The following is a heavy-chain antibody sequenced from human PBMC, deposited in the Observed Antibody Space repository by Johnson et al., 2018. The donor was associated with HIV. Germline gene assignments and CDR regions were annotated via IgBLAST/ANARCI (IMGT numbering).Heavy chain of an antibody. J-gene: IGHJ3*02. CDR1: GFTFSSYW. CDR2: IKQDGSEK. Sequence: VQLVDSGGGLVQPGGSLRLSCAASGFTFSSYWMSWVRQAPGKGLEWVANIKQDGSEKYYVDSVKGRFTISRDNAKNSLYLQMNSLRAEDTAVYYCARDDTEADGAFDIWGQGTMVTVSS. D-gene: IGHD2-2*02. V-gene: IGHV3-7*01. CDR3: ARDDTEADGAFDI.